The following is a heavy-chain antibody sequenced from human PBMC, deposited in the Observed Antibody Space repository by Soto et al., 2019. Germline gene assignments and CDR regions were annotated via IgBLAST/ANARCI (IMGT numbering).Heavy chain of an antibody. J-gene: IGHJ3*02. CDR1: GFTFSSYG. Sequence: GGSLRLSCAASGFTFSSYGMHWVRQAPGKGLEWVAVISYDGSNKYYADSVKGRFTISRDNSKNTLYLQMNSLRAEDTAVYYCAKDRGGQWFGELSLAFDIWGQGTMVTVSS. CDR2: ISYDGSNK. CDR3: AKDRGGQWFGELSLAFDI. D-gene: IGHD3-10*01. V-gene: IGHV3-30*18.